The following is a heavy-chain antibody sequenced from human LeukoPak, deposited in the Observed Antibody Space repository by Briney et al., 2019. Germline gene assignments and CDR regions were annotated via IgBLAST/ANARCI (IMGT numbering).Heavy chain of an antibody. Sequence: PSETLSLTCAVSGDSISTTSPFWGWIRQPPGKGLEWIGRIHYSGSTFYNPSLKSRLTMSVDTSKNQFSLRLRSVTASDTAVYYCARHSSPETDYFDNWGQGTLVTVSS. CDR2: IHYSGST. CDR3: ARHSSPETDYFDN. CDR1: GDSISTTSPF. J-gene: IGHJ4*02. V-gene: IGHV4-39*01.